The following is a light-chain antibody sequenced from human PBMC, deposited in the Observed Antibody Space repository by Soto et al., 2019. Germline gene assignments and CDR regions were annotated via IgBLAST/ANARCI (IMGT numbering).Light chain of an antibody. CDR2: AAS. CDR3: QQSYNTPRT. V-gene: IGKV1-39*01. Sequence: DIQMTQSPSSLSASVGDRFTITCRASQSISSYLNWYQQKPGKAPKLLIYAASSLQSGVPSRFSGSGSGTDFTLTISSLQPEDFATYYCQQSYNTPRTFGQGTKVDI. J-gene: IGKJ1*01. CDR1: QSISSY.